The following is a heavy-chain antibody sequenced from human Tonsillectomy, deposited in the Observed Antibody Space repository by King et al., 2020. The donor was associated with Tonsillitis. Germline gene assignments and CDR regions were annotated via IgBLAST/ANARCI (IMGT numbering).Heavy chain of an antibody. CDR1: GFTFSSYG. CDR2: ISYDGSNK. D-gene: IGHD4-11*01. V-gene: IGHV3-30*18. J-gene: IGHJ4*02. Sequence: VQLVESGGGVVQPGRSPRLSCAASGFTFSSYGMHWVRQAPGKGLEWVAVISYDGSNKYYADSVKGRFTISRDNSKNTLYLQMNSLRAEDTAVYYCAKDLMTTVTNIFDYWGQGTLVTVSS. CDR3: AKDLMTTVTNIFDY.